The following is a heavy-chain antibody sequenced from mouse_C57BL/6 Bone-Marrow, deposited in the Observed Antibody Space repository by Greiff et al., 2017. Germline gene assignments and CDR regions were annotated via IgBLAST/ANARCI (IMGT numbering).Heavy chain of an antibody. CDR3: ARHEGEDYYGSSYFYWYFDV. V-gene: IGHV1-62-2*01. Sequence: QVQLKESGAELVKPGASVKLSCKASGYTFTEYTIHWVKQRSGQGLEWIGWFYPGSGSIKYNEKFKDKATLTADKSSSTVYMELSRLTSEDSAVYFCARHEGEDYYGSSYFYWYFDVWGTGTTVTVSS. D-gene: IGHD1-1*01. CDR2: FYPGSGSI. CDR1: GYTFTEYT. J-gene: IGHJ1*03.